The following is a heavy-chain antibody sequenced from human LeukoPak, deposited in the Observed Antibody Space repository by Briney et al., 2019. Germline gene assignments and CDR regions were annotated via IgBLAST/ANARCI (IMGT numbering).Heavy chain of an antibody. CDR3: ARSLRGYDILTGYSSDWYFDL. J-gene: IGHJ2*01. V-gene: IGHV4-61*02. CDR2: IYTSGST. D-gene: IGHD3-9*01. Sequence: PSETLSLTCTVSGGSISSGSYYWSWIRQPAGKGLEWIGRIYTSGSTNYNPSLKSRVTMSVDTSKNQFSLKLSSVTAADTAVYYCARSLRGYDILTGYSSDWYFDLWGRGTLVTVSS. CDR1: GGSISSGSYY.